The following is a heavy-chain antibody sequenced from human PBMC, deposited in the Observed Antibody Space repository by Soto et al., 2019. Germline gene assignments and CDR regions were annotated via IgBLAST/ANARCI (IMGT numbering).Heavy chain of an antibody. Sequence: ASVKVSCKASGYTFTSYYMHWVRQAPGQGLEWMGIINPSGGSTSYAQKFQGRVTMTRDTSTSTVYMELSSLRSEDTAVHYCARDSVPGLSKALFENYYGMDVWGQGTTVTVSS. CDR1: GYTFTSYY. V-gene: IGHV1-46*01. J-gene: IGHJ6*02. CDR2: INPSGGST. CDR3: ARDSVPGLSKALFENYYGMDV. D-gene: IGHD3-3*02.